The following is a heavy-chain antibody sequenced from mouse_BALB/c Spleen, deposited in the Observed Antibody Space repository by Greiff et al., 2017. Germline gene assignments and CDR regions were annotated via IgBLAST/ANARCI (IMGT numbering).Heavy chain of an antibody. Sequence: EVKLVESGGGLVKPGGSLKLSCAASGFTFSSYAMSWVRQTPEKRLEWVATISSGGSYTYYPDSVKGRFTISRDNAKNTLYLQMSSLRSEDTAMYYCARDLWFAYWGQGTLVTVSA. J-gene: IGHJ3*01. CDR1: GFTFSSYA. V-gene: IGHV5-9-3*01. CDR2: ISSGGSYT. CDR3: ARDLWFAY.